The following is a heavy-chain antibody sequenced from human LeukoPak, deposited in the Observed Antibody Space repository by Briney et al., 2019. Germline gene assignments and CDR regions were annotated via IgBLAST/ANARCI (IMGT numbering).Heavy chain of an antibody. J-gene: IGHJ5*02. CDR3: ARVPTKYSSGQNWFDP. Sequence: SETLSLTCTVSGGSLSSYYWSWIRQPPGKGLEWIGYIYYSGSTNYNPSLKSRVTISVDTSKNQFSLKLSSVTAADTAVYYCARVPTKYSSGQNWFDPWGQGTLVTVSS. CDR2: IYYSGST. D-gene: IGHD6-19*01. V-gene: IGHV4-59*01. CDR1: GGSLSSYY.